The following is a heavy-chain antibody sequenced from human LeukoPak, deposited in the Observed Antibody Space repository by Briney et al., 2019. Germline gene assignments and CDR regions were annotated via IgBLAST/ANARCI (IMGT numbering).Heavy chain of an antibody. CDR1: GFTFDDYA. J-gene: IGHJ3*02. CDR3: AVVVVPAAKADAFDI. D-gene: IGHD2-2*01. Sequence: GGSLRLSCAASGFTFDDYAMHWVRQAPGKGLEWVSGISWNSGSIGYADSVKGRFTISRDNAKNSLYLQMNSLRAEDTAVYYYAVVVVPAAKADAFDIWGQGTMVTVSS. CDR2: ISWNSGSI. V-gene: IGHV3-9*01.